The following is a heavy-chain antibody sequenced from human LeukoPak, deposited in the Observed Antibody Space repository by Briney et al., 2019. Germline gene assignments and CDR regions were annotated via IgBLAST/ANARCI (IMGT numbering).Heavy chain of an antibody. CDR3: ARYSSSWYLYYFDY. D-gene: IGHD6-13*01. J-gene: IGHJ4*02. Sequence: ASVKVSCKASGYTFTSYGISWVRQAPGQGLEWMGWISAYNGNTNYAQKLQGRVTMTTDTSTSTAYMELRSLRSDDTAVYYCARYSSSWYLYYFDYWGQGTLVTVSS. CDR2: ISAYNGNT. V-gene: IGHV1-18*01. CDR1: GYTFTSYG.